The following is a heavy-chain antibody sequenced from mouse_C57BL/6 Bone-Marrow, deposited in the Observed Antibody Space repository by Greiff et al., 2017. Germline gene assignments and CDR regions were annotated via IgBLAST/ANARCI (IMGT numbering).Heavy chain of an antibody. D-gene: IGHD1-1*01. CDR3: SSFYDYGSSYDD. J-gene: IGHJ2*01. V-gene: IGHV1-81*01. CDR2: LYPRSGNT. CDR1: GYTFTSYG. Sequence: QVQLKESGAELARPGASVKLSCKASGYTFTSYGISWVKQRTGQGLEWIGALYPRSGNTYYNEKLMGQATLTADKSSSTAYMELRSLTSEDSAVYVCSSFYDYGSSYDDWGKGTTLTVSS.